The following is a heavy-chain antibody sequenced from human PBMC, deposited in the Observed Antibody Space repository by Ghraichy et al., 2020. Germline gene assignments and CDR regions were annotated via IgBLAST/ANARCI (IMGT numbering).Heavy chain of an antibody. CDR3: ARGGGRGHSSSDYHDY. CDR2: LSSSSHYI. D-gene: IGHD5-12*01. CDR1: GFTFSYYT. J-gene: IGHJ4*02. V-gene: IGHV3-21*01. Sequence: GESLNISCAASGFTFSYYTMNWVRQAPGKGLEWVSSLSSSSHYIYYADSVKGRFTISRDNAKNSLFLQMNSLRVEDTAVYYFARGGGRGHSSSDYHDYWGQGALVTVSS.